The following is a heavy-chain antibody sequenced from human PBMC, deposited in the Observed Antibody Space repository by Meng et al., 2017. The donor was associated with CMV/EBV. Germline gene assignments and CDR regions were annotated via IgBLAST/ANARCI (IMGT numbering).Heavy chain of an antibody. D-gene: IGHD3-22*01. CDR3: ARESGILGYRELYYYYGMDV. J-gene: IGHJ6*02. CDR2: ISSSSSYI. CDR1: GFTFSSYN. V-gene: IGHV3-21*01. Sequence: GGSLRLSCAASGFTFSSYNMNWVRQAPGKGLEWVSSISSSSSYIYYADSVKGRFTISRDNAKNSLYLQMNSLRAEDTAVYYCARESGILGYRELYYYYGMDVWGQGTTVTVSS.